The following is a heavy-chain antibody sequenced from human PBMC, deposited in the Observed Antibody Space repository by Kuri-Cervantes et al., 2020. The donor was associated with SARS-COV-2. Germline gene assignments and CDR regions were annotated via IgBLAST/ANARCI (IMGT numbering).Heavy chain of an antibody. J-gene: IGHJ4*02. Sequence: SVKVSCKASGGTFSSNAFSWVRQAPGQGLEWMGGIIPIFGTANYAQKLQGRVTMTTDTSTSTAYMELRSLRSDDTAVYYCARDQGDGYWGQGTLVTVSS. V-gene: IGHV1-69*05. CDR1: GGTFSSNA. CDR3: ARDQGDGY. CDR2: IIPIFGTA. D-gene: IGHD5-24*01.